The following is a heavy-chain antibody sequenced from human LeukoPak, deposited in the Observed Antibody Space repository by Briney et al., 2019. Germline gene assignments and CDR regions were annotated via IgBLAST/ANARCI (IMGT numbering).Heavy chain of an antibody. J-gene: IGHJ3*02. CDR3: ARAKYYDTSGHFIREAFDI. V-gene: IGHV3-66*03. CDR2: TYSNGRT. Sequence: GGSLRLSCAASGFTVSSNYMSWVRQAPGKGLEWVSVTYSNGRTYYADSVKGRFTISRDNSKNTLFLQMNNLRPDDTAVYSCARAKYYDTSGHFIREAFDIWGQGTMVTVSS. CDR1: GFTVSSNY. D-gene: IGHD3-22*01.